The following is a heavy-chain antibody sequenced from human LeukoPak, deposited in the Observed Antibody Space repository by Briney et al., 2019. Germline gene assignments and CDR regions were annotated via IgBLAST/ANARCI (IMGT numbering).Heavy chain of an antibody. D-gene: IGHD3-10*01. CDR2: IQFDGSDI. Sequence: GGPLRLSCAPPEFTFSNFGLHWFRQAPGRGRGGGAFIQFDGSDIFYADSVKGRFTISRDNSKNTLYLQMNSLRAEDTAVYYCAKSTFGELLSPFDYWGQGTLVTVSS. V-gene: IGHV3-30*02. CDR3: AKSTFGELLSPFDY. J-gene: IGHJ4*02. CDR1: EFTFSNFG.